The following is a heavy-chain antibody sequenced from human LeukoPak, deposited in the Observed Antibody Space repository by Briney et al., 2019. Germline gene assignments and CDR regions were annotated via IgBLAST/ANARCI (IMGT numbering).Heavy chain of an antibody. CDR3: ARGDSSGYAP. Sequence: PSETLSLTCTVSSGSISTSSYYWGWIRQPPGKGLEWIGSIYYSGSTYYNPSLKSRVTISVDTSKNQFSLKLSSVTAADTAVYYCARGDSSGYAPWGQGTLVTVSS. D-gene: IGHD3-22*01. V-gene: IGHV4-39*01. J-gene: IGHJ5*02. CDR1: SGSISTSSYY. CDR2: IYYSGST.